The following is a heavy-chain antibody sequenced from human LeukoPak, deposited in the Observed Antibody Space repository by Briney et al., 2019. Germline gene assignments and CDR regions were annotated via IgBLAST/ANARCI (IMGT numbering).Heavy chain of an antibody. CDR3: ARDQCSSTSCYMWNYYYMDV. J-gene: IGHJ6*03. D-gene: IGHD2-2*02. CDR2: IYYSGST. Sequence: PSQTLSLTSTLSGDSISRGASSWGWIRQHPGKGLEWLGYIYYSGSTYYNPSLKSRVTISVDTSKNQFSLRLSSVTAADTAVFYCARDQCSSTSCYMWNYYYMDVWGKGTTVTVSS. CDR1: GDSISRGASS. V-gene: IGHV4-31*03.